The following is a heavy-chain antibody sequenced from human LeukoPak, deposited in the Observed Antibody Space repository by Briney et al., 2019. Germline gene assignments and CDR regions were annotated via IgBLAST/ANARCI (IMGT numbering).Heavy chain of an antibody. CDR1: GGSFSGYY. CDR3: ARQGATGARRLLWFGRYNWFDP. CDR2: INHSGST. D-gene: IGHD3-10*01. Sequence: SETLSLTCAVYGGSFSGYYWSWIRQPPGKGLEWIGEINHSGSTNYNPSLKSRVTISVDTSKNQFSLKLSSVTAADTAVYYCARQGATGARRLLWFGRYNWFDPWGQGTLVTVSS. V-gene: IGHV4-34*01. J-gene: IGHJ5*02.